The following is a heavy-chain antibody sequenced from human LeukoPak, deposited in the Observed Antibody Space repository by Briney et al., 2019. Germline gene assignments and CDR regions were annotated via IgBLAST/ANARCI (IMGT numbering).Heavy chain of an antibody. Sequence: ASVKVSCKASGYTFSDYYVHWVRQAPGQGLEWMGWNNPNSGGTNYAQKFQGRVTMSRDTSISTAYMELSRLSSDDTAVYYCASVLSPTTVTTYSPYDYWGQGTLVTVSS. CDR1: GYTFSDYY. CDR3: ASVLSPTTVTTYSPYDY. V-gene: IGHV1-2*02. CDR2: NNPNSGGT. D-gene: IGHD4-17*01. J-gene: IGHJ4*02.